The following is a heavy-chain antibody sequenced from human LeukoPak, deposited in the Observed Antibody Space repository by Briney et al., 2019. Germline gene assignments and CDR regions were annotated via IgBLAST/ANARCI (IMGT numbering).Heavy chain of an antibody. J-gene: IGHJ4*02. CDR2: ISSNGGST. Sequence: GGSLRLSCAASEFTFSSYAMHWVRQAPGKGLEYVSAISSNGGSTYYANSVKGRFTISRDNSKNTLYLQMGSLRAEDMAVYYCATVTTSGYWGQGTLVTVSS. CDR1: EFTFSSYA. D-gene: IGHD4-17*01. CDR3: ATVTTSGY. V-gene: IGHV3-64*01.